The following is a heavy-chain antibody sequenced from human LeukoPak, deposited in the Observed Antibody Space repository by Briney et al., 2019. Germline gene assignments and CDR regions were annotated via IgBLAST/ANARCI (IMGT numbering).Heavy chain of an antibody. J-gene: IGHJ4*02. CDR2: IYYSGST. V-gene: IGHV4-59*08. CDR1: GGSISSYY. CDR3: ARQGYSGSYYARYYFDY. Sequence: SETLSLTCTVSGGSISSYYWSWIRQPPGKGLEWIGYIYYSGSTNYNPSLKSRVTISVDTSKNQFSLKLSSVTAADTAVYYCARQGYSGSYYARYYFDYWGQGTLVTVSS. D-gene: IGHD1-26*01.